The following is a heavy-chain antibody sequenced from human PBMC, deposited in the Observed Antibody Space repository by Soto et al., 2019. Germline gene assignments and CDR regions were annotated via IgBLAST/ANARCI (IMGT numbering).Heavy chain of an antibody. CDR2: ISYDGSNK. D-gene: IGHD3-22*01. CDR3: AKGLSGDSSGYVVVDY. V-gene: IGHV3-30*18. CDR1: GFTFSSYG. J-gene: IGHJ4*02. Sequence: QVQLVESGGGVVQPGRSLRLSCAASGFTFSSYGMHWVRQAPGKGLEWVAVISYDGSNKYYADSVKGRFTISRDNSKNTLYLQMNSLRAEDTAVYYCAKGLSGDSSGYVVVDYWGQGTLVTVSS.